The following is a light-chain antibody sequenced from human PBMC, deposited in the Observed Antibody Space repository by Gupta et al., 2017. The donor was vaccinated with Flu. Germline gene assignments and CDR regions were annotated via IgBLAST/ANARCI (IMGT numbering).Light chain of an antibody. J-gene: IGKJ4*01. CDR2: GSS. CDR1: QSVRSN. CDR3: QQYNNWPFVT. V-gene: IGKV3-15*01. Sequence: ASLSVSPGDRATLSCRASQSVRSNVAWYQQKPGQAPRFLIFGSSTRATDVPARFSGSGSGTEFTLTISSLQSEDFAVYYCQQYNNWPFVTFGGGTKVEIK.